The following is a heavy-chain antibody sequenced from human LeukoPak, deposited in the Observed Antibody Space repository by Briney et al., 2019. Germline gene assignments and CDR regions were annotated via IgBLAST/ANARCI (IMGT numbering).Heavy chain of an antibody. CDR3: ARSSIIAAAGPYYFDY. CDR1: GYTFSNYG. CDR2: ISAYNGNT. J-gene: IGHJ4*02. V-gene: IGHV1-18*01. Sequence: ASVKVSCKTSGYTFSNYGFSWVRRAPGQGLEWMGWISAYNGNTDYAQKLKGRVTMTTDTSTSTAYMELRSLRSEDTAVYYCARSSIIAAAGPYYFDYWGQGTLVTVSS. D-gene: IGHD6-13*01.